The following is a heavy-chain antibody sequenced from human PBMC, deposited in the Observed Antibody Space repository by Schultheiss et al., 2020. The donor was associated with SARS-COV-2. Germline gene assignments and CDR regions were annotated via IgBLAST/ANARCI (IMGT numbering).Heavy chain of an antibody. CDR2: ISYDGSNK. CDR3: ARGGAAWPNAIRDDYFDY. V-gene: IGHV3-30*03. Sequence: GGSLRLSCAASGFTFSSYGMHWVRQAPGKGLEWVAVISYDGSNKYYADSVKGRSTISRDNSKNTLYLQMSSLRAEDTAVYYCARGGAAWPNAIRDDYFDYWGQGTLVTVSS. J-gene: IGHJ4*02. D-gene: IGHD2-21*01. CDR1: GFTFSSYG.